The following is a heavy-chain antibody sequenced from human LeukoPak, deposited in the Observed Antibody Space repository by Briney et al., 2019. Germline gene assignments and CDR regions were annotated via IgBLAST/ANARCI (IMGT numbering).Heavy chain of an antibody. D-gene: IGHD2-2*01. J-gene: IGHJ4*02. V-gene: IGHV4-59*01. CDR2: IYYRGRT. CDR3: ARVLGCSTTSCYAAYIDS. CDR1: GFTFSSYT. Sequence: QSGGSLRLSCAASGFTFSSYTMNWIRQPPGKGLEWIGYIYYRGRTNYNPSLKSRVTISVDTSKNQFSLKLSSVTAADTAVYYCARVLGCSTTSCYAAYIDSWGQGTLVTVSS.